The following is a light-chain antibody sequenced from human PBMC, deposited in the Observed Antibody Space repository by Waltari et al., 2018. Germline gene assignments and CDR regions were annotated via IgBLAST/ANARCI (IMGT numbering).Light chain of an antibody. CDR3: CSYAGSYV. CDR2: DVS. V-gene: IGLV2-11*01. Sequence: QSALTQPRSVSGSPGQSVTISCPGTSSDVGGYNYVSWYQQHPGKAPKLMIYDVSKRPSGVPDRFPGSKSGNTASLTISGLQAEDEADYYCCSYAGSYVFGTGTKVTVL. J-gene: IGLJ1*01. CDR1: SSDVGGYNY.